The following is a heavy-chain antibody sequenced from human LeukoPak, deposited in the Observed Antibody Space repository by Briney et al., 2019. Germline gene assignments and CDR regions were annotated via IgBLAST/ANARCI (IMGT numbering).Heavy chain of an antibody. D-gene: IGHD1-14*01. Sequence: GGSLRLSCAASGFTFRNYWMSWVRQVPGKGLEWVVNINEGGNEKNYVDSVKGRFTASRDNAQNSLYLQMNSLGVEDTAVYYCASPPTTTWDYWAQGTLVTFSS. V-gene: IGHV3-7*03. CDR1: GFTFRNYW. CDR2: INEGGNEK. J-gene: IGHJ4*02. CDR3: ASPPTTTWDY.